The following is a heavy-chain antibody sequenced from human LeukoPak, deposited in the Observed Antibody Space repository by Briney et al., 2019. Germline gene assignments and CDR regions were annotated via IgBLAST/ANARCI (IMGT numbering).Heavy chain of an antibody. Sequence: KSGGSLRLSCAASGFTVSSNYMSWVRQAPGKGLEWVSVIYSGGSTYYADSVKGRFTISRDNSKNTLYPQMNSLRAEDTAVYYCAADYGDYEDYWGQGTLVTVSS. CDR2: IYSGGST. CDR1: GFTVSSNY. CDR3: AADYGDYEDY. D-gene: IGHD4-17*01. V-gene: IGHV3-66*01. J-gene: IGHJ4*02.